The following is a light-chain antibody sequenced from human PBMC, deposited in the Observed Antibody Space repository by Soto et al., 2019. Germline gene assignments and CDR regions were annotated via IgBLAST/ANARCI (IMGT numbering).Light chain of an antibody. CDR3: QQYNNWPIT. CDR2: GAS. J-gene: IGKJ5*01. V-gene: IGKV3-15*01. CDR1: QSVSSN. Sequence: ILMTQSPATLSVSPGERDTLSCRASQSVSSNLAWYQQKPGQAPRLLIYGASTRATGIPARFSGSGSGTEFTLTISSLQSEDFAVYSCQQYNNWPITFGQGTRLEIK.